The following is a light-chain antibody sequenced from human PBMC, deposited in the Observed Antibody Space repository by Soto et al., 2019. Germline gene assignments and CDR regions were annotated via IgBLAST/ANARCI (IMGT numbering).Light chain of an antibody. CDR3: SSYTSSTTSTVV. CDR2: DVS. V-gene: IGLV2-14*01. J-gene: IGLJ2*01. Sequence: QSALTQPASVSGFPGQSITISCTGTSSDVGGYNYVSWYQQHPGKAPKLMIYDVSNRPSGVSNRFSGSKSGNTASLTISGLQAEDEADYYCSSYTSSTTSTVVFGGGTKLTVL. CDR1: SSDVGGYNY.